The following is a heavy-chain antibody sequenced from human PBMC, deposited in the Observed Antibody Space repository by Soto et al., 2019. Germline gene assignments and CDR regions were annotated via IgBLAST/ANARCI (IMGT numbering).Heavy chain of an antibody. CDR3: AKEGMSGVGWYFDL. V-gene: IGHV4-31*03. J-gene: IGHJ2*01. D-gene: IGHD1-26*01. Sequence: QVQLQESGPGLVKPSQTLSLTCTVSGGSITSGCHYWSWFRQRPGRGLEWIVYISYSGSTYYTPSLRSCVGMSVDTSKNQFSLQLTSVTAADTAVYYCAKEGMSGVGWYFDLWGRGTLVTVSS. CDR2: ISYSGST. CDR1: GGSITSGCHY.